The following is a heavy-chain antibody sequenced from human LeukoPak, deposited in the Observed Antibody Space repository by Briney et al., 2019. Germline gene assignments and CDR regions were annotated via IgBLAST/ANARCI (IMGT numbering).Heavy chain of an antibody. CDR1: GYTSTNVD. Sequence: ASVKVSCKASGYTSTNVDINWVRQSTGQGLEWMGWMNPISGDTGYAQKFQGRVAMTRNTSVSTAYMELLSLISADTAVYYCVRGRRVVASYWHFDLWGRGTLVTVSS. CDR2: MNPISGDT. CDR3: VRGRRVVASYWHFDL. D-gene: IGHD2-21*01. J-gene: IGHJ2*01. V-gene: IGHV1-8*01.